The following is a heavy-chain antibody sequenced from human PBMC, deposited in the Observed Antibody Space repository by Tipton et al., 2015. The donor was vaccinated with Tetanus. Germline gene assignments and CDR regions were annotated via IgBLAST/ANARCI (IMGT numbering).Heavy chain of an antibody. V-gene: IGHV5-51*01. CDR1: GYSFTSYW. Sequence: QLVQSGAEVKKPGESLKISCKGSGYSFTSYWIGWVRQMPGKGLEWMGIIYPGDSDTRYSPSFQAQVTISADKSISTASLQWSSLKASDPAMYYCARRPASSGYYFLNDAFDIWGQGTMVTVSS. J-gene: IGHJ3*02. D-gene: IGHD3-22*01. CDR2: IYPGDSDT. CDR3: ARRPASSGYYFLNDAFDI.